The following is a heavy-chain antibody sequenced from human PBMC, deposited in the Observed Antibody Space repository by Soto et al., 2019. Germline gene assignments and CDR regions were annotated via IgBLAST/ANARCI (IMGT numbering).Heavy chain of an antibody. Sequence: ASVQVFCNTAGDTFIDYYTHWGRQATGGRLEWMGWMNPNSCGAYFAQKFQGRVTLTRDTSIGTAYIEVNSLTSEDTAVYFCTRENIENSDGLYDAFDIWGQGTTVTVSS. CDR1: GDTFIDYY. D-gene: IGHD5-18*01. V-gene: IGHV1-2*02. CDR2: MNPNSCGA. CDR3: TRENIENSDGLYDAFDI. J-gene: IGHJ3*02.